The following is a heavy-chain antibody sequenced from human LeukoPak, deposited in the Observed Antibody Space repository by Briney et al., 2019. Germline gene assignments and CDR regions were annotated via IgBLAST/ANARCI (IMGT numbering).Heavy chain of an antibody. D-gene: IGHD3-16*01. CDR2: IIPIFGTA. CDR3: ARGIYAARWEYYFDY. CDR1: GGTFSSYA. Sequence: GASVKVSCKASGGTFSSYAISWVRQAPGQGLEWMGGIIPIFGTANYAQKFQGRVTITTDESTSTAYMELSSLRSEDTAVYYCARGIYAARWEYYFDYWGQGTLVTVSS. V-gene: IGHV1-69*05. J-gene: IGHJ4*02.